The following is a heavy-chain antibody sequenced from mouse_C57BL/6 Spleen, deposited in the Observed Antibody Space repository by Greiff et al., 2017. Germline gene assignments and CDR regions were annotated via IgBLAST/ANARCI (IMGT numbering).Heavy chain of an antibody. J-gene: IGHJ1*03. CDR2: IDPSASYT. D-gene: IGHD1-1*01. CDR1: GYTFTSYW. CDR3: ARKSDYGSSYWYFDV. V-gene: IGHV1-69*01. Sequence: QVQLQQPGAELVMPGASVKLSCKASGYTFTSYWMHWVKQRPGQGLEWIGEIDPSASYTNYNQKFKGKSTLTVDKSSSTAYMQLSSLTSEDSAVYYCARKSDYGSSYWYFDVWGTGTTVTVSS.